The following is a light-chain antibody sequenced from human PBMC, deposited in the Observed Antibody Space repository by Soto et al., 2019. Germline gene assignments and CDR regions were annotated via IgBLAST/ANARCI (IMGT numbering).Light chain of an antibody. V-gene: IGKV3-15*01. CDR1: QSVNTN. Sequence: EIGMTQYPATLSVSPGDRATLSCRASQSVNTNLAWYQQKPGQAPRLLIYGASTRATGIPARFRGGGSGTEFTLTISSQQSEDFAVYYGHQYNNWPRAVGQGTKVEIK. J-gene: IGKJ1*01. CDR3: HQYNNWPRA. CDR2: GAS.